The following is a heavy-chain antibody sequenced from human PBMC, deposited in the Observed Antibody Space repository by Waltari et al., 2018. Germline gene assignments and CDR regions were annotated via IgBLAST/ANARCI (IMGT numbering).Heavy chain of an antibody. J-gene: IGHJ6*02. CDR2: INHSGSP. Sequence: QVQLQQWGAGLLKPSETLSLTCAVYGGSFSGYYWSWIRQPPGKGLEWIGEINHSGSPNYNPSIKSRVTISVDTSKNQFSLKLSSVTAADTAVYYCARGLGYCSSTSCYAYYYYYGMDVWGQGTTVTVSS. D-gene: IGHD2-2*01. CDR3: ARGLGYCSSTSCYAYYYYYGMDV. CDR1: GGSFSGYY. V-gene: IGHV4-34*01.